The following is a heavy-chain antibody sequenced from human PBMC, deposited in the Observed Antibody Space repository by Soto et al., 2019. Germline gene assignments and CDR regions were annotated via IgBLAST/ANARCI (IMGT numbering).Heavy chain of an antibody. V-gene: IGHV3-33*01. Sequence: ESGGGVVQPGRSLRLSCAASGFTFSSYGMHWVRQAPGKGLEWVAVIWYDGSNKYYVDSVKGRFTISRDNSKNTLYLQMNSLRAEDTAVYYCARDSDTGMVELDYWGQGTLVTVSS. D-gene: IGHD5-18*01. CDR2: IWYDGSNK. CDR3: ARDSDTGMVELDY. CDR1: GFTFSSYG. J-gene: IGHJ4*02.